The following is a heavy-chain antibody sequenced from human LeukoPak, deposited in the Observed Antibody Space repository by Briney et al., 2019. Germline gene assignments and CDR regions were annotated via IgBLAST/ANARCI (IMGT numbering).Heavy chain of an antibody. CDR2: INHSGSS. J-gene: IGHJ5*02. CDR1: GGSFSGYY. D-gene: IGHD2-2*01. V-gene: IGHV4-34*01. Sequence: SETLSLTCAVYGGSFSGYYWSWIRQPPGKGLEWIGEINHSGSSDYNPSLKSRVTISVDTSKNQFSLKLTSVTAADTAVYYCARSEEYCSSTSCYVWFDPWGQGTLVTVSS. CDR3: ARSEEYCSSTSCYVWFDP.